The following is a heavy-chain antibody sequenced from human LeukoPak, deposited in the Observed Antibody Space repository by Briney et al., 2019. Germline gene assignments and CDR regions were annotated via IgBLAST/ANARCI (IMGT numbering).Heavy chain of an antibody. CDR1: GGSISSYY. J-gene: IGHJ5*02. Sequence: SETLSLTCTVSGGSISSYYWSWIRQSPRKGREGIGYIYNTGSTNYNPSLRSRVTISADTSKNQFSLKLSSVTAADTAVYYCARHGISSSSYKWFNPWGQGTLVTVSS. CDR2: IYNTGST. CDR3: ARHGISSSSYKWFNP. D-gene: IGHD6-13*01. V-gene: IGHV4-59*08.